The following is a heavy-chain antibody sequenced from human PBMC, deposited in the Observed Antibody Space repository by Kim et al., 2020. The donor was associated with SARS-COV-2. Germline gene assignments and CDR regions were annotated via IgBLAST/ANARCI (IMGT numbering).Heavy chain of an antibody. CDR3: ARDHRNSIGYYSFDY. J-gene: IGHJ4*02. Sequence: ASVKVSCKASGYTFNTYALHWVRQAPGQRLDWMGWINGGNGYTEYSQKFQGRVTFTKDTSAKTAYMELSSLRSEDTAVYYCARDHRNSIGYYSFDYWGQGTLVTVSS. D-gene: IGHD3-22*01. CDR1: GYTFNTYA. V-gene: IGHV1-3*01. CDR2: INGGNGYT.